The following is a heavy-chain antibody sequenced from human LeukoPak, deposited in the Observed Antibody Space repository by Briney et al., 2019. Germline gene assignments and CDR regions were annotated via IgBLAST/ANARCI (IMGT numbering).Heavy chain of an antibody. V-gene: IGHV4-39*01. D-gene: IGHD3-22*01. CDR2: IYYSGSN. CDR1: GGSISNTGYY. CDR3: ARAKITMIVATRGAFDI. J-gene: IGHJ3*02. Sequence: PSETLSLTCTVSGGSISNTGYYWAWIRQPPGKGLEWIGNIYYSGSNYCNPSLKSRLTMSVDTFKNQFSLKLSSVTAADTAVYYCARAKITMIVATRGAFDIWGQGTMVTVSS.